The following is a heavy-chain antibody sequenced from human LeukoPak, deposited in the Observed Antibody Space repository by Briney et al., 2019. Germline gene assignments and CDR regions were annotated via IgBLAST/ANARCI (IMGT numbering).Heavy chain of an antibody. CDR1: GGSFSRYY. CDR2: INNSGST. Sequence: SETLSLTCAVYGGSFSRYYWSWIRQPPGKGLEWIGEINNSGSTNYNPSLKSRVTISRDTSKNQFSLKLSSVTAADTAVYYCARGRAFFDWGQGTLVTVSS. CDR3: ARGRAFFD. V-gene: IGHV4-34*01. D-gene: IGHD3-3*02. J-gene: IGHJ4*02.